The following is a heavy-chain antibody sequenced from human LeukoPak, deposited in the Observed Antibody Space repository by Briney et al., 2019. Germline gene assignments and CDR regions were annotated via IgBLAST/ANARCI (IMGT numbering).Heavy chain of an antibody. V-gene: IGHV3-23*01. CDR3: AKDVSIVVVPAAIFDAFDI. D-gene: IGHD2-2*02. Sequence: GGSLRLSCAASGFTFSSYAMSWVRQAPGKGLEWVSAISGSGGSTYYADSVKGRFTISRDNSKNMLYLQMNSLRAEDTAVYYCAKDVSIVVVPAAIFDAFDIWGQGTMVTVSS. J-gene: IGHJ3*02. CDR2: ISGSGGST. CDR1: GFTFSSYA.